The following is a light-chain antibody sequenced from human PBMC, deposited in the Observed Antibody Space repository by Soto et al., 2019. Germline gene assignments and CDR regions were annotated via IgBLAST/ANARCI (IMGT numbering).Light chain of an antibody. Sequence: EIVLTRSPATLSLSPGERATLSCRASQNVRSYLAWYQQKPGQAPRLLIHDAISRATGIPARFSGSGSGTDFTLTISSLETEDFAVYYCQQRTNWPTSTFGQGTRLEIK. CDR1: QNVRSY. CDR2: DAI. V-gene: IGKV3-11*01. J-gene: IGKJ5*01. CDR3: QQRTNWPTST.